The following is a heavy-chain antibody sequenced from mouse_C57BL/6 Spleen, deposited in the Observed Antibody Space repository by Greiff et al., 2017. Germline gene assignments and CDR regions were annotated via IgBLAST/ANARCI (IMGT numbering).Heavy chain of an antibody. CDR1: GYTFTDYN. J-gene: IGHJ1*03. D-gene: IGHD1-1*01. Sequence: EVQGVESGPELVKPGASVKMSCKASGYTFTDYNMHWVKQSHGKSLEWIGYINPNNGGTSYNQKFKGKATLTVNKSSSTAYMELRSLTSEDSAVYYCARSEVITTVVAHFDVWGTGTTVTVSS. V-gene: IGHV1-22*01. CDR2: INPNNGGT. CDR3: ARSEVITTVVAHFDV.